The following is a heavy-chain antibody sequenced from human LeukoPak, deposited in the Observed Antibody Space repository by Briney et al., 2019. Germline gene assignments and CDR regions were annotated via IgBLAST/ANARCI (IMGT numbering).Heavy chain of an antibody. D-gene: IGHD2-21*01. CDR3: TRDSPNEVMLWWSIDY. V-gene: IGHV3-21*01. CDR2: ISSSSRYK. CDR1: GFTFSTYS. Sequence: GGSLRLSCAASGFTFSTYSMNWVRQAPGKGLEWVLSISSSSRYKYYADSVKGRFAISRDNAKNSLYLQMNSLKPEDTAVYYCTRDSPNEVMLWWSIDYWGQGTLVTVSS. J-gene: IGHJ4*02.